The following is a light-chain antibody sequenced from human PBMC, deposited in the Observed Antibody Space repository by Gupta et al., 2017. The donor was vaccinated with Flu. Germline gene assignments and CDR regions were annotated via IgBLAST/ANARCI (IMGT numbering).Light chain of an antibody. Sequence: DIQMIKYPSYLCASVGYRVTISCRASQSIRTYLNCYQQKSGKAPELLIYDASSLQKGVPSKFSGSGSVTDFTLIISSLQPEDFASYFCQQPYIDPFTFGHGTTVDIK. CDR1: QSIRTY. CDR2: DAS. V-gene: IGKV1-39*01. J-gene: IGKJ3*01. CDR3: QQPYIDPFT.